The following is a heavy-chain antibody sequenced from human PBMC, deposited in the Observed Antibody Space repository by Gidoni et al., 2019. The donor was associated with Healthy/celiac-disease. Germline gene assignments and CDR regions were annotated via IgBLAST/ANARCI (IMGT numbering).Heavy chain of an antibody. CDR3: ASYDILTDSLDY. V-gene: IGHV3-21*01. Sequence: EVQLVESGGGLVKPGGSLRLCCVASGFTFNCCTMNWVRQAPGKGLEWVSSITSSSSYIYYADAVKGRFTISRDNAKNSLYLQMNSLRAEDTAVYYCASYDILTDSLDYWGQGTLVTVSS. CDR2: ITSSSSYI. D-gene: IGHD3-9*01. J-gene: IGHJ4*02. CDR1: GFTFNCCT.